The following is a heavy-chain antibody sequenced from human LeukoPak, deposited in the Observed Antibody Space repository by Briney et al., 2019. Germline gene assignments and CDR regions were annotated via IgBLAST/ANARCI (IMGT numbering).Heavy chain of an antibody. Sequence: SETLSLTCTVSGGSVSSGSYYWSWIRPPPGKGLEWIGYIYYSGSTNYNPSLKSRVTISLDTSQNQSSLKLSSVTAADTAVYYCARYARGVVVPAASIYYGMDVWGKGTTVSVSS. V-gene: IGHV4-61*01. D-gene: IGHD2-2*01. CDR3: ARYARGVVVPAASIYYGMDV. J-gene: IGHJ6*04. CDR2: IYYSGST. CDR1: GGSVSSGSYY.